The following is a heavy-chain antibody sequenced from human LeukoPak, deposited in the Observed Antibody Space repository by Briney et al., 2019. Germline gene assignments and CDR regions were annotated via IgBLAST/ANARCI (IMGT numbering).Heavy chain of an antibody. CDR3: ARGQLLPEYFQN. CDR1: GGTFNTYA. J-gene: IGHJ1*01. CDR2: IIPIFATA. D-gene: IGHD5-24*01. V-gene: IGHV1-69*13. Sequence: SVKVSCKASGGTFNTYAINWVRQAPGQGLEWMGGIIPIFATANYAQKFQGRVTITADESTSTAYMELSSLRSEDTAVYYCARGQLLPEYFQNWGQGTLVTVSS.